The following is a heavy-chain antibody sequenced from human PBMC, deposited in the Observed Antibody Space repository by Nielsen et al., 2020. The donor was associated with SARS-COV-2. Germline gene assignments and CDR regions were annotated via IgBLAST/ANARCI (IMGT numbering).Heavy chain of an antibody. J-gene: IGHJ4*02. CDR2: IYTSGST. Sequence: SETLSLTCTVSGGSISSSNYYWNWIRQPAGKGLEWIGRIYTSGSTNYNPSLKSRVTISVDTSKNQFSLKLSSVTAADTAVYYCARERTYYYDSSSYYRPYSFDYWGQGTLVTVSS. V-gene: IGHV4-61*02. CDR3: ARERTYYYDSSSYYRPYSFDY. CDR1: GGSISSSNYY. D-gene: IGHD3-22*01.